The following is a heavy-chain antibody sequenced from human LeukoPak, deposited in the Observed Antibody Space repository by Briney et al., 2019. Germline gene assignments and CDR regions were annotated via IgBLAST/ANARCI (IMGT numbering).Heavy chain of an antibody. Sequence: GGSLRLSCAASGFSVSNKYMSWVRRAPGKGLEWVSVIYTSGDTFYADSVKGRFTISRDNSKNTVNLQMNSLRAEDTALYYCAGGQMFTSGGFDDWGQGTLVTVSS. V-gene: IGHV3-53*01. J-gene: IGHJ4*02. CDR3: AGGQMFTSGGFDD. CDR2: IYTSGDT. D-gene: IGHD6-19*01. CDR1: GFSVSNKY.